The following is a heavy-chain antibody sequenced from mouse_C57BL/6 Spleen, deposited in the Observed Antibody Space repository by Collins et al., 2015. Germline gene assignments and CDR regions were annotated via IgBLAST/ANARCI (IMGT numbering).Heavy chain of an antibody. Sequence: QVQLQQPGAELVRPGSSVKLSCKASGYTFTSYWMHWVKQRPIQGLEWIGNIDPSDSETHYNQKFKDKATLTVDKSSSTAYMQLSSLTSEDSAVYYCARWAWVVDYYAMDYWGQGTSVTVSS. CDR3: ARWAWVVDYYAMDY. D-gene: IGHD1-1*01. CDR1: GYTFTSYW. V-gene: IGHV1-52*01. J-gene: IGHJ4*01. CDR2: IDPSDSET.